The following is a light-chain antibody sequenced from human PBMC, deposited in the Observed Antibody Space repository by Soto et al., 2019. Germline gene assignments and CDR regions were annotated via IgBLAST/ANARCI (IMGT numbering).Light chain of an antibody. CDR1: QSVGYK. Sequence: EIVMTQSPATLSVFPGQRATLSCRASQSVGYKLAWYQQKPGQAPSLLIHAISTRATGVPARFSGGGSGTEFTLTSSRLQSEDLAVYYCQQYSDWWTFGQGTRVEFK. CDR3: QQYSDWWT. V-gene: IGKV3-15*01. J-gene: IGKJ1*01. CDR2: AIS.